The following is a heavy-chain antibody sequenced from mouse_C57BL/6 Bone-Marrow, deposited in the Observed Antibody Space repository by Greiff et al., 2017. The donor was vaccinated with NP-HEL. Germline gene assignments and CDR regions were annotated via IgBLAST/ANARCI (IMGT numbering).Heavy chain of an antibody. V-gene: IGHV1-69*01. J-gene: IGHJ1*03. CDR2: IDPSDSYT. D-gene: IGHD1-1*01. CDR3: ARMDYYGSSYVGYWYFDV. Sequence: ESGAELVMPGASVKLSCKASGYTFTSYWMHWVKQRPGQGLEWIGEIDPSDSYTNYNQKFKGKSTLTVDKSSSTAYMQLSSLTSEDSAVYYCARMDYYGSSYVGYWYFDVWGTGTTVTVSS. CDR1: GYTFTSYW.